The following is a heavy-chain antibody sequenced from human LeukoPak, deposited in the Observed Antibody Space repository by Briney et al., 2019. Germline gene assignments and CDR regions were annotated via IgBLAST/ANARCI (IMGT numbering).Heavy chain of an antibody. CDR2: ISSSGSTI. CDR1: GFTFSDYY. D-gene: IGHD4-17*01. Sequence: GGSLRLSCAAYGFTFSDYYMSWIRQAPGKGLEWVSYISSSGSTIYYADSVKGRLTISRDNAKNSLYLQMNSLRAEDTAVYYCARDGDYAAYYFDYWGQGTLVSVSS. V-gene: IGHV3-11*01. CDR3: ARDGDYAAYYFDY. J-gene: IGHJ4*02.